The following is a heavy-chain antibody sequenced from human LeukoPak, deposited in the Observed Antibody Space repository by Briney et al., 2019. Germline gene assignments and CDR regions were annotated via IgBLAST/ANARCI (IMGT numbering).Heavy chain of an antibody. CDR3: ARFGRIAAGPDWFDP. D-gene: IGHD6-6*01. V-gene: IGHV4-39*07. CDR2: IYYSGST. CDR1: GGSISSSSYY. J-gene: IGHJ5*02. Sequence: SETLSLTCTFSGGSISSSSYYCGWIRQPPGKGLEWIVSIYYSGSTYYNPSLKSRVTISVDTSKNQFSLKLSTVTAADTAVYYCARFGRIAAGPDWFDPWGQGTLVTVSS.